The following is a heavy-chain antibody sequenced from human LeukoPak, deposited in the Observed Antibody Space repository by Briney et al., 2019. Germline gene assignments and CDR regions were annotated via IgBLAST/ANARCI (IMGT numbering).Heavy chain of an antibody. V-gene: IGHV1-2*02. CDR3: ARDTPLDDFWSGYQKYYYGMDV. D-gene: IGHD3-3*01. CDR2: INPNSGGT. CDR1: GYTLTGYY. J-gene: IGHJ6*02. Sequence: ASVKVSCKASGYTLTGYYMHWVRQAPGQGLEWMGWINPNSGGTNYAQKFQGRVTMTRDTSISTAYMELSRLRSDDTAVYYCARDTPLDDFWSGYQKYYYGMDVWGQGTTVTVSS.